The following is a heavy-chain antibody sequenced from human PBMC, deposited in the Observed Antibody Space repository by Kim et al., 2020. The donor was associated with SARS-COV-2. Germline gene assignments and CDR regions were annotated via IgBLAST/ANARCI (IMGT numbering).Heavy chain of an antibody. V-gene: IGHV4-34*01. Sequence: SETLSLTCAVYGGSFSGYYWSWIRQPPGKGLEWIGEINHSGSTNYNPSLKSRVTISVDTSKNQFSLKLSSVTAADTAVYYCARGRPMVRGVIYGMDVWGQGTTVTVSS. CDR1: GGSFSGYY. J-gene: IGHJ6*02. CDR3: ARGRPMVRGVIYGMDV. CDR2: INHSGST. D-gene: IGHD3-10*01.